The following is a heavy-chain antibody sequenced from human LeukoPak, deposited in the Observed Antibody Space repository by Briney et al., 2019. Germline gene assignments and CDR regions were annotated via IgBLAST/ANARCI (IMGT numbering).Heavy chain of an antibody. D-gene: IGHD2-21*01. V-gene: IGHV6-1*01. CDR1: GDSFSSNSAA. J-gene: IGHJ3*02. CDR3: CHSLSGRTGAFDI. Sequence: KLSQTLSLTCAISGDSFSSNSAAWNWIRQSPSRGLEWLGRTYYRPKWYNDYAVSVKSRITINPDTSKNQFSLQLDSVTPEDTAVYYCCHSLSGRTGAFDIWGRGTVVTVSS. CDR2: TYYRPKWYN.